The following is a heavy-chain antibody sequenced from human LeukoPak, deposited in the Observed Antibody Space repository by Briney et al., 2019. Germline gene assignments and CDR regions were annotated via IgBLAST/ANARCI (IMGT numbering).Heavy chain of an antibody. CDR3: AKEGLAW. CDR2: ISASGGNT. CDR1: GFTFSSSA. Sequence: PGGTLRLSCAASGFTFSSSAMNWARQAPGKGLEWVSGISASGGNTYHTDSLKGRFTISRDNSKNTLYLQVNSLRAEDTAVYYCAKEGLAWWGQGTLVTVSS. J-gene: IGHJ4*02. V-gene: IGHV3-23*01.